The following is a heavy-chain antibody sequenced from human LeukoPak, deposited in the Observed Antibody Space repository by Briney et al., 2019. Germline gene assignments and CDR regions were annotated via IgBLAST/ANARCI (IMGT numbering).Heavy chain of an antibody. J-gene: IGHJ3*02. CDR2: ISSSSSTI. D-gene: IGHD3-10*01. CDR3: ASPHSSPMVRDYAFDI. Sequence: GGSLRLSCAASGFTFSSYSMNWVRQAPGKGLEWVSYISSSSSTIYYADSVKGRFTISRDNAKNSLYLQMNSLRAEDTAVYYCASPHSSPMVRDYAFDIWGQGTMVTVSS. V-gene: IGHV3-48*04. CDR1: GFTFSSYS.